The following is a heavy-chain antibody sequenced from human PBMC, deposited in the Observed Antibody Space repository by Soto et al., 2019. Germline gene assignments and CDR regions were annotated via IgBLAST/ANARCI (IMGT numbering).Heavy chain of an antibody. Sequence: GESLKISCKGSGYSFPTYWIGWVRQMPGQGLEWMGIIYPADSDTRYSPSFQGQVTISADKSISTAYLQWSSLKASDTAMYHCARPTTGTAYWGQGTQVTVSS. D-gene: IGHD1-1*01. V-gene: IGHV5-51*01. J-gene: IGHJ4*02. CDR3: ARPTTGTAY. CDR2: IYPADSDT. CDR1: GYSFPTYW.